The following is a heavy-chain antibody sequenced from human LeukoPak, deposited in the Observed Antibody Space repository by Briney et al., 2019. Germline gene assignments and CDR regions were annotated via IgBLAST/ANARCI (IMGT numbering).Heavy chain of an antibody. V-gene: IGHV4-34*01. Sequence: PSETLSLTCAVYGGSFSGYYWSWIRQPPGKGLEWIGEINHSGSTNYNPSLKSRVTISVDTSKNQFSLKLSSVTAADTAVYYCARYRTDFWSGSNWFDPWGQGTLVTVSS. CDR3: ARYRTDFWSGSNWFDP. CDR1: GGSFSGYY. CDR2: INHSGST. D-gene: IGHD3-3*01. J-gene: IGHJ5*02.